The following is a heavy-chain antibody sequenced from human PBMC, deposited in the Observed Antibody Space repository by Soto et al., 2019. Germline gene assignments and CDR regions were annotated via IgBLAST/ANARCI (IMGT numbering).Heavy chain of an antibody. CDR2: IYDSGNT. CDR1: GDSITTYKW. V-gene: IGHV4-4*02. CDR3: ATCQLGEYYYAMDM. J-gene: IGHJ6*02. Sequence: SETLSLTCGVSGDSITTYKWWTWVRQTPGRGLEWIGEIYDSGNTRYNPSLRSRVTISKDTSKNQLSLKLNSVTVADTAVYYCATCQLGEYYYAMDMWGQGTTVTVSS. D-gene: IGHD7-27*01.